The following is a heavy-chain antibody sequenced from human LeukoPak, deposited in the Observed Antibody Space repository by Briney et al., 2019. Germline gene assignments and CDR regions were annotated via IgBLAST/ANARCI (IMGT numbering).Heavy chain of an antibody. Sequence: PGGSLRLSCAASGFTFSNYEMNWVRQAPGKGLEWVSYISDSGTTIYYGDSVKGRFTISRDNAKNSLYLQMNSLRAEDTAVYYCARVHSGYVDTAMVIYYYYMDVWGKGTTVTVSS. CDR3: ARVHSGYVDTAMVIYYYYMDV. CDR1: GFTFSNYE. V-gene: IGHV3-48*03. CDR2: ISDSGTTI. J-gene: IGHJ6*03. D-gene: IGHD5-18*01.